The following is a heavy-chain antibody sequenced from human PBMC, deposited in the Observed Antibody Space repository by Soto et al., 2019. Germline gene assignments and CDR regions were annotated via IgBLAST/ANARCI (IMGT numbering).Heavy chain of an antibody. CDR1: GYTFTGYY. D-gene: IGHD5-12*01. J-gene: IGHJ4*02. V-gene: IGHV1-2*04. CDR2: INPNSGGT. CDR3: AREDSGYGRYFDY. Sequence: ASVKVSCKASGYTFTGYYMHWVRQAPGQGLEWMGWINPNSGGTNYAQKFQGWVTTTRDTSISTAYMELSRLRSDDTAVYYCAREDSGYGRYFDYWGQGTLVTVSS.